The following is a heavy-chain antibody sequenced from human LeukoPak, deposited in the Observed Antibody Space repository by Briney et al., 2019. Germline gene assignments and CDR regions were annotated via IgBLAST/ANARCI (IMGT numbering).Heavy chain of an antibody. CDR3: AKRGVVIRVILVGFHKQANYFDS. V-gene: IGHV3-23*01. D-gene: IGHD3-22*01. J-gene: IGHJ4*02. Sequence: GGSLRLSCAVSGLTLSNYGMSWVRQAPGKGLQWVAGISDSGGTTKYADSVKGRFTISRDNPRNTLYLQMSSLRPEDTAVYFCAKRGVVIRVILVGFHKQANYFDSWGQGVLVTVSS. CDR1: GLTLSNYG. CDR2: ISDSGGTT.